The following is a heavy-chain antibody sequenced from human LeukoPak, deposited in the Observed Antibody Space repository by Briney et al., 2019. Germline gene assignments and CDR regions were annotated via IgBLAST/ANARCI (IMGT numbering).Heavy chain of an antibody. V-gene: IGHV1-69*05. J-gene: IGHJ5*02. CDR3: ASYLVPPSEWSDRDWFDP. CDR2: IIPIFGTA. CDR1: GGTFSSYA. D-gene: IGHD3-3*01. Sequence: ASVKVSCKASGGTFSSYAISWVRQSPGQGREWIGRIIPIFGTANYAQKFQARVTITTDESRSTAYMERSSLRSQDTAVYYCASYLVPPSEWSDRDWFDPWGQGTLVTVSS.